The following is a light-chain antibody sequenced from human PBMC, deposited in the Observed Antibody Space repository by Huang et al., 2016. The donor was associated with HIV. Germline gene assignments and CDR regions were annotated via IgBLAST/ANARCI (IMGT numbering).Light chain of an antibody. V-gene: IGKV4-1*01. CDR1: QSVLYSSNKQNY. Sequence: DIVMTQSPDSLAVSLGERATINCKSSQSVLYSSNKQNYLAWHQQKPGQPPKLLIYWASNREAGVPDRCSGSGSGTDVTLTISSLQAENVAVYYCQQYYSTPLTFGGGTKVEIK. J-gene: IGKJ4*01. CDR3: QQYYSTPLT. CDR2: WAS.